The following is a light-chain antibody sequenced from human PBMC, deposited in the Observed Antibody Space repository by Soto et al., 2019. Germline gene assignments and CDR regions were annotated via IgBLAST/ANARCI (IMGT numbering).Light chain of an antibody. CDR2: DVS. CDR1: SSDVGDYNY. V-gene: IGLV2-14*01. J-gene: IGLJ2*01. CDR3: SSYTSSSTYVV. Sequence: QSALTQPRSVSGSPGQSVTISCTGTSSDVGDYNYVSWYQQHPGKAPKLMIYDVSNRPSGVSNRFSGSKSGNTASLTISGLQAEDEADYYCSSYTSSSTYVVFGGGTKLTVL.